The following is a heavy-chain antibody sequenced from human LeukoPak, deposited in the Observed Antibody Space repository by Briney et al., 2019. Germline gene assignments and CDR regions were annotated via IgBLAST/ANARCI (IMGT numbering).Heavy chain of an antibody. D-gene: IGHD1-20*01. CDR3: ARAVPSRVRRITGIFDYYYYMDV. J-gene: IGHJ6*03. Sequence: SETLSLTCAVYGGSFSGYYWSWIRQPPGEGLEWIGEINHSGSTNYNPSLKSRVTISVDTSKNQFSLKLSSVTAADTAVYYCARAVPSRVRRITGIFDYYYYMDVWGKGTTVTVSS. CDR2: INHSGST. V-gene: IGHV4-34*01. CDR1: GGSFSGYY.